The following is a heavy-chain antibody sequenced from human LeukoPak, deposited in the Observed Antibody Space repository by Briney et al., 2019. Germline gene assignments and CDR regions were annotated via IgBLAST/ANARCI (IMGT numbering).Heavy chain of an antibody. V-gene: IGHV3-74*01. CDR3: AGLVSVYINY. J-gene: IGHJ4*02. D-gene: IGHD2/OR15-2a*01. CDR1: GFTFSTYW. Sequence: PGGSLRLSCVASGFTFSTYWMHWVRQVPGKGLVWVSRIKSDGSDTSYADSVKGRFTISRDNAKNTLYLQMNSLRPDDTAVYFCAGLVSVYINYWGQGTLVTVSS. CDR2: IKSDGSDT.